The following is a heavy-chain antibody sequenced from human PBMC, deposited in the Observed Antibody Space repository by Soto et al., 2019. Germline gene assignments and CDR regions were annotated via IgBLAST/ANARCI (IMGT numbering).Heavy chain of an antibody. CDR1: GFTFINYA. Sequence: EVQLLESGGDSVQPGGSVRLSCAGSGFTFINYAMNWVRQAPGKGLEWVSTISGGGDATFFADSVRGRFTFSRDNSKNTVTLQMNSLGVDDTAVYYCARKVVGSTSRTDDWAFDLWGRGTLVTGSS. J-gene: IGHJ2*01. CDR2: ISGGGDAT. V-gene: IGHV3-23*01. D-gene: IGHD2-21*01. CDR3: ARKVVGSTSRTDDWAFDL.